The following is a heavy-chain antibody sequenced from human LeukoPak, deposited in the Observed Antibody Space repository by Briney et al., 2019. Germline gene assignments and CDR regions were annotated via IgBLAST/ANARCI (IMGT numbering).Heavy chain of an antibody. V-gene: IGHV3-53*01. CDR1: GFTFSSYS. CDR2: IYSGGST. Sequence: PGGSLRLSCAASGFTFSSYSMSWVRQAPGKGLEWVSVIYSGGSTYYADSVKGRFTISRDNSKNTLYLQMNSLRAEDTAVYYCARERLGDGDAFDIWGQGTMVTVSS. CDR3: ARERLGDGDAFDI. D-gene: IGHD3-16*01. J-gene: IGHJ3*02.